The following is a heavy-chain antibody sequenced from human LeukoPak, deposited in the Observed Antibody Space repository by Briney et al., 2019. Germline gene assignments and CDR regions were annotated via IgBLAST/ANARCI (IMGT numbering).Heavy chain of an antibody. CDR1: GFTFSSYA. J-gene: IGHJ4*02. Sequence: PGGSLRLSCAASGFTFSSYAMSWVRQAPGKGLEWVSAISGSGGSTYYADSVKGRFTISRDSSKNTLYLQMNSLRAEDTAVYYCAKEESYYGSGSYYYYFDYWGQGTLVTVSS. CDR2: ISGSGGST. V-gene: IGHV3-23*01. CDR3: AKEESYYGSGSYYYYFDY. D-gene: IGHD3-10*01.